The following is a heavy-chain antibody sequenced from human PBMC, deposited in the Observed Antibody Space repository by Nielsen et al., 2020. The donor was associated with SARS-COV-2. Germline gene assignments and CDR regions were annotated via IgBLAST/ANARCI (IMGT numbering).Heavy chain of an antibody. Sequence: GGSLRLSCAASGFTFDDYAMHWVRQAPGKGLEWVSGISWNSGSIGYADSVKGRFTISRDNAKNSLYLQMNSLRAEDTALYYCAKLGGYDFSVVYWGQGTLVTVSS. V-gene: IGHV3-9*01. CDR2: ISWNSGSI. CDR3: AKLGGYDFSVVY. D-gene: IGHD5-12*01. J-gene: IGHJ4*02. CDR1: GFTFDDYA.